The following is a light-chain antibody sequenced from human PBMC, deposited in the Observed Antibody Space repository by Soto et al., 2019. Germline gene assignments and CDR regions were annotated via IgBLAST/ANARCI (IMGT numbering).Light chain of an antibody. V-gene: IGKV1-39*01. CDR1: QSVNTY. Sequence: DIQMTQSPSSLSAPVGDRVTITCRASQSVNTYLHWYQQKPGKAPKLLIFAASNLQSGVPSRFSGSGSGTNFSLPMNSLQPEDFATYYCQQGYSNPWTFGQGTKVEIK. CDR2: AAS. J-gene: IGKJ1*01. CDR3: QQGYSNPWT.